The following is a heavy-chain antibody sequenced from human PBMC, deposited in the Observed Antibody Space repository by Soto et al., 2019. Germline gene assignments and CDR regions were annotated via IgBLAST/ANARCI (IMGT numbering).Heavy chain of an antibody. J-gene: IGHJ4*02. CDR1: GYTFTHYD. V-gene: IGHV1-8*01. D-gene: IGHD3-16*01. CDR2: MNPNTGNT. CDR3: ARGGWGPHFVF. Sequence: QVQLVQSGADMKKPGASVKVSCKASGYTFTHYDINWVRQATGQGLEWMGWMNPNTGNTGFAQKFQDRVTMTRNTSISTAYRELSSLRSEDTALYFCARGGWGPHFVFWGQGTPVTVSS.